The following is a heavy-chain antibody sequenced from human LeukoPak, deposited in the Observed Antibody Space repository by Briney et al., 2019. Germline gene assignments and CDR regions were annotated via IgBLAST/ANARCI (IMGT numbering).Heavy chain of an antibody. CDR2: IYYSGST. J-gene: IGHJ3*02. D-gene: IGHD4-11*01. CDR1: GGSVSSGSYY. Sequence: SETLSLTCTVSGGSVSSGSYYWSWIRQPPGKGLEWIGYIYYSGSTNYNPSLKSRVTISVDTSKNQFSLKLSSVTTADTAVYYCARADYSNYGDAFDIWGQGTMVTVSS. CDR3: ARADYSNYGDAFDI. V-gene: IGHV4-61*01.